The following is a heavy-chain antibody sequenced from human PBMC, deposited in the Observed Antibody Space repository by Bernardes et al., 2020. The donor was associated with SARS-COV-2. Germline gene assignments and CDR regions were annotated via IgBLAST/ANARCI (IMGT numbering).Heavy chain of an antibody. Sequence: GGSLRLSCAASGFTFSNAWMSWVRQAPGKGLEWVGRIKSKTDGGTTDYAAPVKGRFTISRDDSKNTLYLQMNSLKTEDTAVYYCTTDPTPYCSSTSCYPYYFDYWGQGTLVTVSS. CDR2: IKSKTDGGTT. J-gene: IGHJ4*02. CDR3: TTDPTPYCSSTSCYPYYFDY. D-gene: IGHD2-2*01. V-gene: IGHV3-15*01. CDR1: GFTFSNAW.